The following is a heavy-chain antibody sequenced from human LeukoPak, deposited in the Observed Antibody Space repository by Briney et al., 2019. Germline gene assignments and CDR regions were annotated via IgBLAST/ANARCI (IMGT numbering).Heavy chain of an antibody. V-gene: IGHV3-21*01. CDR3: ARDPDYYGSGSYF. J-gene: IGHJ4*02. D-gene: IGHD3-10*01. CDR1: GFTFTSHW. Sequence: PGGSLRLSCAASGFTFTSHWMNWVRQAPGKGLEWVSSISSSSYIYYADSVKGRFTISRDNAKNSLYLQMNSLRAEDTAVYYCARDPDYYGSGSYFWGQGTLVTVSS. CDR2: ISSSSYI.